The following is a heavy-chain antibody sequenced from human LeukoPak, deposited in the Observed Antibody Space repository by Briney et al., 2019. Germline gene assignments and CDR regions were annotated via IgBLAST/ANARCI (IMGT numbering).Heavy chain of an antibody. Sequence: ASVKVSCKTSGYTFTDYYMQWVRQAPGQGHEWMGWINPSDGDTKSARKFQGRVTMTRDTSTSTAYLELSRLTSDDTAIYYCARDCSGADCYSGNAFDIWGQGTMVTVSS. CDR1: GYTFTDYY. CDR3: ARDCSGADCYSGNAFDI. D-gene: IGHD2-15*01. CDR2: INPSDGDT. V-gene: IGHV1-2*02. J-gene: IGHJ3*02.